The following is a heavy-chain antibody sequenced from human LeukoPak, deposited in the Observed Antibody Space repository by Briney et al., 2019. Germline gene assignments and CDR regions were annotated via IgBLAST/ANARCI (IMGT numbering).Heavy chain of an antibody. CDR1: GFTFSSYS. D-gene: IGHD3-10*01. CDR2: ISSSSSYI. Sequence: GGSLRLSCAASGFTFSSYSMNWVRQAPGNGLASVSSISSSSSYIYYADSVKGRFTISRDNAKNSLYLQMNSLRAEDTAVYYCARDKITMVRGVSDYWGQGTLVTVSS. V-gene: IGHV3-21*01. CDR3: ARDKITMVRGVSDY. J-gene: IGHJ4*02.